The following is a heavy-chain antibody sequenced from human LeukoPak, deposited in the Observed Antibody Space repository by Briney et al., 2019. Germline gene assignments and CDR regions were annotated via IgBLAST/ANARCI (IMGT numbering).Heavy chain of an antibody. CDR3: ARATMSGEY. Sequence: PGRSLRLSCAASGFTFSGYGMHWVRQAPGKGLEWVAVIWYDGSSKYYADSVKGRFTISRDNSKNTLYLQMNSLRAEDTALYYCARATMSGEYWGQGTLVTVSS. CDR2: IWYDGSSK. V-gene: IGHV3-33*01. CDR1: GFTFSGYG. J-gene: IGHJ4*02. D-gene: IGHD3-22*01.